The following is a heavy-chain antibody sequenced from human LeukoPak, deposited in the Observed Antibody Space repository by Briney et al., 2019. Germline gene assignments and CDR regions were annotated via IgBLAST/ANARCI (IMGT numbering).Heavy chain of an antibody. J-gene: IGHJ6*03. D-gene: IGHD3-10*01. Sequence: PSQTLSLTCTVSDDSISRHTYYWSWIRQPAGKGLEWIGRIYTSGSTNYNPSLKSRVTISVDTSKNQFSLKLGSVTAADSAMYYCARGRGSLPTYYNCYYYMDVWGKGTTVTISS. CDR2: IYTSGST. CDR3: ARGRGSLPTYYNCYYYMDV. CDR1: DDSISRHTYY. V-gene: IGHV4-61*02.